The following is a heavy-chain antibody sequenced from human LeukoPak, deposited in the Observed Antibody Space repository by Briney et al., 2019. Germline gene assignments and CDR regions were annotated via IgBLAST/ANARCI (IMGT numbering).Heavy chain of an antibody. J-gene: IGHJ3*02. CDR1: GGSISSGSYY. D-gene: IGHD2-8*01. Sequence: PSQTLSLTCTVSGGSISSGSYYWSWIRQPAGKGLEWIGRIYTSGSTNYNPSLKSRVTISVDTSKNQFSLKLSSVTAADTAVYYCARGILMVYAYDAFDIWGQGTMVTDSS. CDR3: ARGILMVYAYDAFDI. V-gene: IGHV4-61*02. CDR2: IYTSGST.